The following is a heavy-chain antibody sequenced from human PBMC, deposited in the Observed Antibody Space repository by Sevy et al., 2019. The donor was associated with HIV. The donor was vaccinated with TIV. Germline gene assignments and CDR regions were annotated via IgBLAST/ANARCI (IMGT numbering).Heavy chain of an antibody. D-gene: IGHD3-22*01. CDR1: GFTFSDYY. Sequence: GGSLRLSCVASGFTFSDYYMSWIRQAPGKGLEWVSYIDSTARTIFYADSVKGRFTISRVNAENLLYLQMNSLRSEDTAVYYCARGTMLDYYDSSGYYVYDFWGQGTLVTVS. CDR3: ARGTMLDYYDSSGYYVYDF. J-gene: IGHJ4*02. CDR2: IDSTARTI. V-gene: IGHV3-11*01.